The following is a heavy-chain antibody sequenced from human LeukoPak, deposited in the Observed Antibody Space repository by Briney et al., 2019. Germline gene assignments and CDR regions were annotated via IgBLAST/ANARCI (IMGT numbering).Heavy chain of an antibody. CDR1: GGSISSSSYY. CDR3: ARAYGGKGYYFDY. V-gene: IGHV4-39*07. Sequence: SETLSLTCTVSGGSISSSSYYWGWIRQPPGKGLEWIGSIYYSGSTYYNPSLKSRVTISVDTSKNQFSLKLSSVTAADTAVYYCARAYGGKGYYFDYWGQGTLVTVSS. D-gene: IGHD4-23*01. CDR2: IYYSGST. J-gene: IGHJ4*02.